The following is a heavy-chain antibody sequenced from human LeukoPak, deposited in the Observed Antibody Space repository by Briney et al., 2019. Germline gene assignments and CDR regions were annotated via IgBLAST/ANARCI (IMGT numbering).Heavy chain of an antibody. V-gene: IGHV4-39*07. J-gene: IGHJ4*02. D-gene: IGHD1-26*01. CDR3: ARAGRGSRYTLVGAGYFDY. CDR1: GGSISSSSYY. Sequence: SETLSLTCTVSGGSISSSSYYWGWIRQPPGKGLEWIGKIYYSGSTYYNPSLKSRVTISVDTSKNQFSLKLSSVTAADTAVYYCARAGRGSRYTLVGAGYFDYWGQGTLVTVSS. CDR2: IYYSGST.